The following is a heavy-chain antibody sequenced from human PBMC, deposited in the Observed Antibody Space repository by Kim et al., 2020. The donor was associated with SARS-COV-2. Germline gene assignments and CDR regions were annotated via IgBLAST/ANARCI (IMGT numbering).Heavy chain of an antibody. V-gene: IGHV3-11*01. Sequence: GGSLRLSCGASGFTFSDFYVTWIRQAPGKGLEWVSYISTSGSTIYYADSVKGRFTISRDNAKSSLYLQMNSLRAEDTAVYYCFFGVTVSTTAPPLDYGGQGPRVTVSS. J-gene: IGHJ4*02. CDR3: FFGVTVSTTAPPLDY. D-gene: IGHD3-3*01. CDR2: ISTSGSTI. CDR1: GFTFSDFY.